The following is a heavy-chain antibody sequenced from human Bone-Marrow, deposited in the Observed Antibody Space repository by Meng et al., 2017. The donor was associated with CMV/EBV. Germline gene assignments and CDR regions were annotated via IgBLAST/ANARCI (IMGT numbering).Heavy chain of an antibody. CDR1: GFTFSSYW. CDR3: AMITMVRGVTRRAFDI. V-gene: IGHV3-74*01. D-gene: IGHD3-10*01. CDR2: INSDGSST. J-gene: IGHJ3*02. Sequence: GFTFSSYWMHWVRQAPGKGLVWVSRINSDGSSTSYADSVKGRFTISRDNAKNTLYLQMNSLRAEDTAVYYCAMITMVRGVTRRAFDIWGQGTMVTVSS.